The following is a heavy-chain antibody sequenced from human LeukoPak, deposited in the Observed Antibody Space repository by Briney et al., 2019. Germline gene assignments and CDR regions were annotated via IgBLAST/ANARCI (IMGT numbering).Heavy chain of an antibody. CDR3: ARNIMITFGGVPDAFDI. D-gene: IGHD3-16*01. Sequence: GASVKVSCKASGYTFTGYYMHWVRQAPGQGLEWMGWINPNSGGTNYAQKFQGWVTMTRDTSISTAYMELSRLRSDDTAVYYCARNIMITFGGVPDAFDIWGQGTMVTVSS. CDR1: GYTFTGYY. J-gene: IGHJ3*02. V-gene: IGHV1-2*04. CDR2: INPNSGGT.